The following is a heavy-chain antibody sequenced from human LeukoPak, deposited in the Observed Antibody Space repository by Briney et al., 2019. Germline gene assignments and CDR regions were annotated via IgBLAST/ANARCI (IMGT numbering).Heavy chain of an antibody. D-gene: IGHD6-19*01. V-gene: IGHV1-2*02. Sequence: ASVKVSCKASGYTFTGYYMHWVRQAPGQGLEWMGWITPNSGGTNFAQKFQGRVTMTRDTSISTAYMELSRLRSDDTAVYYCARGSGSGWGYSLDYWGQGTLVTVSS. CDR3: ARGSGSGWGYSLDY. CDR1: GYTFTGYY. CDR2: ITPNSGGT. J-gene: IGHJ4*02.